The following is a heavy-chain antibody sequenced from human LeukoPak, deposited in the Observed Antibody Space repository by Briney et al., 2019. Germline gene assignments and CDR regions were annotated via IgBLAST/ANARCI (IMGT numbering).Heavy chain of an antibody. V-gene: IGHV3-23*01. CDR2: IRGSGVST. CDR3: AKRQGSSASCYDY. Sequence: GGSLRLSCAASGAASGFIFSGYAMHWVRQAPGKGLEWVSVIRGSGVSTYYADSVKGRFTISRDNSKNTLYLQMNNLRAEDTAMYYCAKRQGSSASCYDYWGQGTLVTVSS. D-gene: IGHD2-2*01. CDR1: GFIFSGYA. J-gene: IGHJ4*02.